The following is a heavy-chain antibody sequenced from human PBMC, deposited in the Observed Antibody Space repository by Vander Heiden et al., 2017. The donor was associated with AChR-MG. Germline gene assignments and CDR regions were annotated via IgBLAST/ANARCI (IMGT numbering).Heavy chain of an antibody. V-gene: IGHV3-49*03. CDR1: GFTFGDYG. CDR2: IRSKAHGGAT. CDR3: TRAEEGSIWSGRVFDY. J-gene: IGHJ4*02. D-gene: IGHD6-13*01. Sequence: EVQLVESGGGLLEPGRSLTVPCPTSGFTFGDYGVIWFRQAPGKGLEWVGLIRSKAHGGATEYAASVKARFTISRDDSKNIAYLQMNSLKTEDTALYYCTRAEEGSIWSGRVFDYWGQGTLVTVSS.